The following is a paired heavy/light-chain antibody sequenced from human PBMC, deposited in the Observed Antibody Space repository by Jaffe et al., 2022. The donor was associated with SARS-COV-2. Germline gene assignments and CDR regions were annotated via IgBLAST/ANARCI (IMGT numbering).Heavy chain of an antibody. J-gene: IGHJ3*02. D-gene: IGHD1-26*01. CDR3: ATRSGVGAIDVFDT. V-gene: IGHV5-51*01. CDR1: GYIFTGFY. Sequence: VQLVQSGAEVKKPGESLKISCKRSGYIFTGFYIAWVRQMPGKGLEWMGVIHPGDSDAKYSPSFQGQVTVSADKSTSTAYLQWSSLKASDTAMYYCATRSGVGAIDVFDTWGQGTMVTVSS. CDR2: IHPGDSDA.
Light chain of an antibody. CDR1: SGDVGGYKY. CDR3: SSYAGSNNLI. CDR2: DAT. Sequence: QSALTQPPSASGSPGQSVTISCTETSGDVGGYKYVSWYYQHPGKAPKLLIYDATQRPSGVPDRFSGSKSGNTASLTVSGLQAEDEADYYCSSYAGSNNLIFGGGTKLTVL. V-gene: IGLV2-8*01. J-gene: IGLJ2*01.